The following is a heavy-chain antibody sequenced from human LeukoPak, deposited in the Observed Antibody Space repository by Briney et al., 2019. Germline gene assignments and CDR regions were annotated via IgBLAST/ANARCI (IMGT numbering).Heavy chain of an antibody. J-gene: IGHJ4*02. V-gene: IGHV3-23*01. CDR1: GFTSSSYV. CDR3: ARVSGYSGTWYVDY. Sequence: GGSLRLSCAASGFTSSSYVMTWVRQAPGKGLGWVSAISGGGISTNYADPVKGRFTISRDNSKNTLYLQMNSLRADDTAVYYCARVSGYSGTWYVDYWGQGTLVTVSS. CDR2: ISGGGIST. D-gene: IGHD6-13*01.